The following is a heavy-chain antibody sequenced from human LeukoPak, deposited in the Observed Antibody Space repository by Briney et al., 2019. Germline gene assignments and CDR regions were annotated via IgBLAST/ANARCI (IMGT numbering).Heavy chain of an antibody. J-gene: IGHJ6*03. D-gene: IGHD3-9*01. CDR1: GGSISSSSYY. CDR2: INHSGST. V-gene: IGHV4-39*07. CDR3: ARVVVLRYFDQYYYMDV. Sequence: SETLSLTCTVSGGSISSSSYYWGWIRQPPGKGLEWIGEINHSGSTNYNPSLKSRVTISVDTSKDQFSLKLSSVTAADTAVYYCARVVVLRYFDQYYYMDVWGKGTTVTISS.